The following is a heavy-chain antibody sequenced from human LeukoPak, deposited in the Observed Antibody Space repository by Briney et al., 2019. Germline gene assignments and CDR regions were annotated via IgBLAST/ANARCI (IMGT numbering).Heavy chain of an antibody. D-gene: IGHD6-19*01. V-gene: IGHV3-74*01. J-gene: IGHJ4*02. CDR1: GFTLSGSW. CDR3: AKDARRYSGWYFFDH. CDR2: SNPDGSST. Sequence: GGSLILSCAASGFTLSGSWMHWVRQGPGKGLVWVSRSNPDGSSTNYAGSVKGRFTISRDNSRNTLYLQMNSLRVDDTAVYYCAKDARRYSGWYFFDHWGQGTLVTVSS.